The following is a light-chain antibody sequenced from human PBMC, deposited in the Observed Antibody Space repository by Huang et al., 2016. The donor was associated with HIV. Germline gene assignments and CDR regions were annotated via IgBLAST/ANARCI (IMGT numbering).Light chain of an antibody. CDR3: QQYYTFPWT. Sequence: VIWMTQSPSLLSASKGDKVTINWRVSQDIYSYLSWYQQKPGKAPELLISAASTLQGGVPSRFNGSGSGTDFTLTISRLQSEDFANYYCQQYYTFPWTFGQGTKVDVK. V-gene: IGKV1D-8*01. CDR1: QDIYSY. J-gene: IGKJ1*01. CDR2: AAS.